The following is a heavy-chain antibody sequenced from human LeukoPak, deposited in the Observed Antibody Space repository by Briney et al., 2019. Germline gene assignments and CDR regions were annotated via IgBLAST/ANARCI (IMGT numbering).Heavy chain of an antibody. CDR3: AKGRPYGDYVSDFDY. CDR2: INHSGST. V-gene: IGHV4-34*01. Sequence: KPSETLSLTCAVYGGSFSGYYWSWIRQPPGKGLEWIGEINHSGSTNYNPSLKSRVTISVDTSKNQFSLKLSSVTAADTAVYYCAKGRPYGDYVSDFDYWGQGTLVTVSS. J-gene: IGHJ4*02. CDR1: GGSFSGYY. D-gene: IGHD4-17*01.